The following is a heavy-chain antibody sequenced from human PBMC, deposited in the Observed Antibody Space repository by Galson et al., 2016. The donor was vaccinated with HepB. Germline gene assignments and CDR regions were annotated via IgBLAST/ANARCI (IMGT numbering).Heavy chain of an antibody. CDR3: TKEILASSGYYYFEY. V-gene: IGHV1-2*02. D-gene: IGHD3-22*01. Sequence: SVKVSCKASGYTFTGYHMHWVRQAPGQGLEWMGWINPYGGGTNYAQKFQGRVTMTRDTSISTAYMELSSLRSDDSAVYYCTKEILASSGYYYFEYCGQGTLVTVSS. J-gene: IGHJ4*02. CDR2: INPYGGGT. CDR1: GYTFTGYH.